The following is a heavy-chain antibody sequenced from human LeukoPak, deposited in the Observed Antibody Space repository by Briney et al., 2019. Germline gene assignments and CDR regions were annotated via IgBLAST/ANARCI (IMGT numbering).Heavy chain of an antibody. J-gene: IGHJ3*02. CDR3: ARLESGNLNAFDI. CDR1: GGSISSYY. D-gene: IGHD1-26*01. CDR2: IYYSGST. V-gene: IGHV4-39*02. Sequence: NSSETLSLTCTVSGGSISSYYWSWIRQPPGTGLEWIGNIYYSGSTYYNPSLKSRVTISVDTSKSHFSLKLSSVTAADTAVYYCARLESGNLNAFDIWGQGTMVTVSS.